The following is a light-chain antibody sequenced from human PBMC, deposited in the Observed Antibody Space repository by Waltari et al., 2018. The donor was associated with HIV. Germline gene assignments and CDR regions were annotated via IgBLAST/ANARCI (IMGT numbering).Light chain of an antibody. V-gene: IGLV1-36*01. CDR1: SSNIGNNA. CDR3: AAWDDSLNGVV. CDR2: YDD. J-gene: IGLJ2*01. Sequence: QSVLTQPPSVSEAPRQRVTISCSGSSSNIGNNAVNWYQQLPGKAPKPLIYYDDLLPSGVSDRFSGSKSGTSASLAISGLQSEDEADYYCAAWDDSLNGVVFGGGTKLTVL.